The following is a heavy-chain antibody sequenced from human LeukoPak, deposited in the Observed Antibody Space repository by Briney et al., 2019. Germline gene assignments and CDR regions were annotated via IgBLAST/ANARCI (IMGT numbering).Heavy chain of an antibody. J-gene: IGHJ4*02. CDR2: IWSDGTNQ. CDR1: QFRFPFSHYG. Sequence: GGSLTLSCVASQFRFPFSHYGMHWVRQAPGRGLEWVAVIWSDGTNQYYADSVKGRFTISRDNSENTVYLHMNSLRAEDTAVYFCAKDAQRGFDYSNSPEYWGQGTLVTVSS. V-gene: IGHV3-33*06. CDR3: AKDAQRGFDYSNSPEY. D-gene: IGHD4-11*01.